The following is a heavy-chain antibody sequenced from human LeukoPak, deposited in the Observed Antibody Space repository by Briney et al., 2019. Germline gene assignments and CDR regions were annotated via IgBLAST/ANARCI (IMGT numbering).Heavy chain of an antibody. CDR1: GFTVSSNY. J-gene: IGHJ2*01. D-gene: IGHD3-22*01. CDR3: ARVYDSSGYYYRSWYFDL. V-gene: IGHV3-53*01. Sequence: QAGGSLRLSCAASGFTVSSNYMSWVRQAPGKGLERVSVIYSGGSTYYADSMKGRFSISRDNSRNTLYLQMNSLRAEDTAVYYCARVYDSSGYYYRSWYFDLWGRGTLVTVSS. CDR2: IYSGGST.